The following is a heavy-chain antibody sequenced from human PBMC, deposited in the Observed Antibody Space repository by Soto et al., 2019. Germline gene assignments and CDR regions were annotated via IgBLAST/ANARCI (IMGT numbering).Heavy chain of an antibody. D-gene: IGHD4-17*01. V-gene: IGHV4-59*01. CDR1: GGSISRYD. Sequence: TSETLSLPCTVSGGSISRYDRSWIRQPPWKGLEWIGYIYYSGITNYNPSLKSRVTISVDTSKKQFSLKLISVTAAYTAVYYCARMNDYGDYYYNMDASGQGTTHTL. CDR2: IYYSGIT. J-gene: IGHJ6*02. CDR3: ARMNDYGDYYYNMDA.